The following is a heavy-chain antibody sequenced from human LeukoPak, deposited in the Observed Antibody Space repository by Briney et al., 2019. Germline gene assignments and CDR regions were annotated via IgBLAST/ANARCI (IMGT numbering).Heavy chain of an antibody. CDR1: AFTFSRHG. CDR2: ISGSGGST. D-gene: IGHD1-1*01. J-gene: IGHJ6*03. Sequence: GGSLRLSCAASAFTFSRHGMSWVRQAPGKGLEWVSAISGSGGSTYYADSVKGRFTISRDNFKNTLYLQMSSLRAEDTAVYYCAKVAVGYWKYMDVWGKGTTVTVSS. CDR3: AKVAVGYWKYMDV. V-gene: IGHV3-23*01.